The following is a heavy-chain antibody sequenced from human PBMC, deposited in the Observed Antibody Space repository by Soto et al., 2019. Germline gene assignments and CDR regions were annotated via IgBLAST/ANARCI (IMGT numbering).Heavy chain of an antibody. J-gene: IGHJ4*02. CDR1: GFTFSSYA. CDR3: VKGYSLRFGELLSRSDY. Sequence: PGGARRLSYAASGFTFSSYAMSWVRQAPGKGLEWVSAISGSGGSTYYADSVKGRFTISRDNSKNTLYLQMNSLRAEDTAVYYCVKGYSLRFGELLSRSDYRGTRPLLTVST. D-gene: IGHD3-10*01. CDR2: ISGSGGST. V-gene: IGHV3-23*01.